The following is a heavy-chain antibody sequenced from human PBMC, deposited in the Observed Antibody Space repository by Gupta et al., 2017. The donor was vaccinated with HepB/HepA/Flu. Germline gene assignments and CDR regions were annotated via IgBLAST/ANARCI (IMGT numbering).Heavy chain of an antibody. J-gene: IGHJ4*02. CDR2: IDHDGTTK. CDR1: GFSITNIW. CDR3: ARDLYSRGGY. D-gene: IGHD4-11*01. Sequence: EVHLVESGGGFDQPGGSAGLPGESSGFSITNIWMAWVRLAPGKGLEWVANIDHDGTTKGYADSGRGRFAIARDNAKNSLFLQMDSLRAEDTAIYYCARDLYSRGGYWGQGTLVTVSS. V-gene: IGHV3-7*01.